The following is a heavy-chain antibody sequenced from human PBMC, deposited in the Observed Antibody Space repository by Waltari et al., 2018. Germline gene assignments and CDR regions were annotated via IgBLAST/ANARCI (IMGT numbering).Heavy chain of an antibody. D-gene: IGHD6-19*01. CDR2: ISWDGGST. V-gene: IGHV3-43D*04. CDR3: AKRARYSSGSDDY. Sequence: EVQLVESGGVVVQPGGSLRLSCAASGFTFDDYAMHWVRQAPGKGLECVSLISWDGGSTYYADSVKGRFTISRDNSKNTLYLQMNSLRAEDTAVYYCAKRARYSSGSDDYWGQGTLVTVSS. J-gene: IGHJ4*02. CDR1: GFTFDDYA.